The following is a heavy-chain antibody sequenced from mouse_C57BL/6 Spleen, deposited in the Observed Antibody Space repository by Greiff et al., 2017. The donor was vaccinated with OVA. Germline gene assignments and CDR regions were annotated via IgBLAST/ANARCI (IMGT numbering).Heavy chain of an antibody. D-gene: IGHD2-2*01. Sequence: VQLQQSGAGLVRPGASVTLSCTASGFTFNDYEMHWVKQTPVHGLEWIGDIDPETGSTASNQKFTSNAIVTANKSYSTAYKELRSLTSEDSAVYYCTRGEVTTYYFDYWGQGTTLTVSS. CDR2: IDPETGST. CDR1: GFTFNDYE. CDR3: TRGEVTTYYFDY. V-gene: IGHV1-15*01. J-gene: IGHJ2*01.